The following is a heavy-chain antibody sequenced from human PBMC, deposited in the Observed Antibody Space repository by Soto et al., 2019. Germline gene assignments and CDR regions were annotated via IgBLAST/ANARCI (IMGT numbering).Heavy chain of an antibody. CDR1: ESTVSRDW. V-gene: IGHV3-7*04. CDR3: SGGVGDAF. CDR2: INQDGSEK. J-gene: IGHJ4*02. D-gene: IGHD1-26*01. Sequence: EVHLVESGGGLVQTGGSLRLSCAIFESTVSRDWMNWVRQAPGKGLEWVAHINQDGSEKYYVDSVKGRFTISRDNAKKSQYLQMNSLRPADTAMYYCSGGVGDAFWGQGTLVTVSS.